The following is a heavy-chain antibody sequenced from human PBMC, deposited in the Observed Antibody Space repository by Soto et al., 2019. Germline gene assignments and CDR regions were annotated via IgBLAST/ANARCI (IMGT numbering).Heavy chain of an antibody. V-gene: IGHV4-34*01. CDR3: ARTSRFDC. Sequence: QVQLQQWGAGLLKPSETLSLTCAVYCGSFSSYYWSWIRQPPGKGLEWIGEINHSGSTNYNPSLKSRVTLSVDKSKNQFSLKLSSVTAADTAVYYCARTSRFDCWGQGTLVTVSS. J-gene: IGHJ4*02. D-gene: IGHD6-6*01. CDR2: INHSGST. CDR1: CGSFSSYY.